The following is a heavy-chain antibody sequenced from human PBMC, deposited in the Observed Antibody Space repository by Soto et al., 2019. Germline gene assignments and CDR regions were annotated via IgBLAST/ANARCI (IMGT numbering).Heavy chain of an antibody. CDR2: ISSSSSTI. J-gene: IGHJ6*02. Sequence: EVQLVESGGGLVQPGGSLRLSCAASGFTFSSYSMNWVRQAPGKGLEWVSYISSSSSTIYYADSVKGRFTISRDNAKNSRYLQMNSLSAEDTAVYYCARADSGYAHGYYYYGMDVWGQGTTVTVSS. D-gene: IGHD5-12*01. CDR3: ARADSGYAHGYYYYGMDV. CDR1: GFTFSSYS. V-gene: IGHV3-48*01.